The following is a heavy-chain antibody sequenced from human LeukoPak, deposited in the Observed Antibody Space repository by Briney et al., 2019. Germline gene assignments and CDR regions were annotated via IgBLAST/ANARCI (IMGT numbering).Heavy chain of an antibody. D-gene: IGHD2-15*01. Sequence: QTGGSLRLSCAASGFTFGDYAMHWVRQAPGKGLEWVSLISGDGGTTYYADSVKGRFTISRDSSKNSLYLQMNSLRTEDTALYYCAKVLRGYCSGGNCYGYDFDYWGQGTLVTVSS. J-gene: IGHJ4*02. CDR1: GFTFGDYA. CDR2: ISGDGGTT. CDR3: AKVLRGYCSGGNCYGYDFDY. V-gene: IGHV3-43*02.